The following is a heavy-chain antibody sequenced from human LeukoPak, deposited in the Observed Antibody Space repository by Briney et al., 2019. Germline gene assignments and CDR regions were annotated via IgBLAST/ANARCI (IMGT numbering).Heavy chain of an antibody. CDR2: ISGSGGST. CDR1: GFTFSSYA. D-gene: IGHD2-15*01. J-gene: IGHJ5*02. CDR3: AKDGYCSGGSCYEATSWFDP. V-gene: IGHV3-23*01. Sequence: GGSLRLSCAASGFTFSSYAMSWVRQAPGKGLEWVSAISGSGGSTYYADSVKGRFTISRDNSKNTLYLQMNSLRAEDTAVYYCAKDGYCSGGSCYEATSWFDPWGQGTLVTVSS.